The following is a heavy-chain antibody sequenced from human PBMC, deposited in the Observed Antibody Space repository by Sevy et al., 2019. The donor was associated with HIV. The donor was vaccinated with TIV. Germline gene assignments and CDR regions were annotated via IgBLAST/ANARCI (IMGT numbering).Heavy chain of an antibody. Sequence: GGSLRLSCVASGFIFSDEPMNWVCQAPGKGLEWISNIRSDSSVMSYADTVRGRFTVSRDNARNSLSLQLNSLRDEDTALYYCVRDTQFGFDYWGQGTLVTVSS. J-gene: IGHJ4*02. CDR1: GFIFSDEP. D-gene: IGHD3-16*01. V-gene: IGHV3-48*02. CDR2: IRSDSSVM. CDR3: VRDTQFGFDY.